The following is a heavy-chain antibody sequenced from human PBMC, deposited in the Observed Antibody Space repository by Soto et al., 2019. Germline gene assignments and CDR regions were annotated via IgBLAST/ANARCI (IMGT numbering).Heavy chain of an antibody. Sequence: QVQLVESGGGVVQPGRSLRLSCAASGFTFSSYGMHWVRQAPGKGLEWVAVISYAGSNKYYADSVKGRFTISRDNSKNTLYLQMNSLRAEDTAVYYCAKDVVVGATTGLGDYYYYYGMDVWGQGTTVTFSS. CDR3: AKDVVVGATTGLGDYYYYYGMDV. V-gene: IGHV3-30*18. D-gene: IGHD1-26*01. CDR1: GFTFSSYG. CDR2: ISYAGSNK. J-gene: IGHJ6*02.